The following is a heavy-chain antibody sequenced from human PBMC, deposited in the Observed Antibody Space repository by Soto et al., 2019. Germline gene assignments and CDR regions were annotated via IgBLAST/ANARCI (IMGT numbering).Heavy chain of an antibody. D-gene: IGHD1-26*01. CDR3: ARRAEDHYFYDMGV. V-gene: IGHV1-18*01. CDR2: IRHYNGDT. CDR1: GYSFSSYG. Sequence: QAQLVQSGSEVKRPGASVKVSCKASGYSFSSYGIVWVRQAPGQGLEWMGWIRHYNGDTKSAQKFQGRVTLTTDTSTSTAYMELRSLRYDDTAVYYCARRAEDHYFYDMGVWGKGTTVTVSS. J-gene: IGHJ6*03.